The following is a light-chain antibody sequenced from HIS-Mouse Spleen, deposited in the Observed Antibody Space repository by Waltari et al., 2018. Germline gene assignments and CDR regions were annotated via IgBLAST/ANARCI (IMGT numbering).Light chain of an antibody. J-gene: IGLJ1*01. Sequence: SALTQPRSVSGSPGQSVTISCPGTSSDVGGHNYVSWYQQHPRQATQLMIYDVSKRPSGVPDRFSGSKSGNPASLTISGLQAEDEADYYCCSYAGSYTFWVFGTGTKVTVL. CDR1: SSDVGGHNY. CDR2: DVS. CDR3: CSYAGSYTFWV. V-gene: IGLV2-11*01.